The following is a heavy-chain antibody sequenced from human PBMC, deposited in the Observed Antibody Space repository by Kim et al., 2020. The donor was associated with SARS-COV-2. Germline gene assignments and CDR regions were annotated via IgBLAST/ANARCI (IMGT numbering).Heavy chain of an antibody. CDR2: IDYSGST. Sequence: SETLSLTCTVSGGSISGSSYYWNWIRQPPGKGLEWIGSIDYSGSTYYNPSLKSRVTISVDTSKNQFSLKLSSVTAADTAVYYCATLSGWSAITMIVVVNYGMDVWGQGTTVTVSS. D-gene: IGHD3-22*01. CDR3: ATLSGWSAITMIVVVNYGMDV. V-gene: IGHV4-39*01. CDR1: GGSISGSSYY. J-gene: IGHJ6*02.